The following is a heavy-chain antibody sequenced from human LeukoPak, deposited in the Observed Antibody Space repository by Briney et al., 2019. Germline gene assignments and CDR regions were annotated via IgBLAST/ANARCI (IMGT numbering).Heavy chain of an antibody. Sequence: SVKVSCKASGGTFSSYDISWVRPAPGQGLERMGGIIPIFGTANYAQKFQGRVTITADESTSTAYMELSSLRSEDTAVYYCATIWFGELPPDYYFDYWGQGTLVTVSS. CDR2: IIPIFGTA. J-gene: IGHJ4*02. D-gene: IGHD3-10*01. CDR3: ATIWFGELPPDYYFDY. CDR1: GGTFSSYD. V-gene: IGHV1-69*01.